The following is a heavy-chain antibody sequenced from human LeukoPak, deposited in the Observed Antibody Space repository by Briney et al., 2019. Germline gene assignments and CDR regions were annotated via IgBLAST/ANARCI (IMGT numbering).Heavy chain of an antibody. CDR3: ARHRVASPLDS. CDR2: IFYTGDS. V-gene: IGHV4-59*08. J-gene: IGHJ4*02. CDR1: GVSSSSSY. Sequence: SETLSLTCTVSGVSSSSSYWSWIRQPPAKGLEWIGYIFYTGDSNHNPSFKSRVSISLDTSKDQISLKLSSVTAAVTAVYYCARHRVASPLDSWGQGTLVTVSS. D-gene: IGHD2-21*01.